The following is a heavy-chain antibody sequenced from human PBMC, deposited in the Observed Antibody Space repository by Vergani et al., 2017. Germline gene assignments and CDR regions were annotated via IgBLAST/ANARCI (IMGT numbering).Heavy chain of an antibody. Sequence: QVKLQESGPGLLKLSQTLALTCTVSGESIRSGSHYWSCIRQPAGKGPEWIGHIHTGGSTDLNPSFKSRVSISVDTSKSQFSLKLNSVTVADTAVYYCARXRPYCTSGSCPAIWGQGTLVTVSS. J-gene: IGHJ4*02. V-gene: IGHV4-61*02. CDR1: GESIRSGSHY. CDR2: IHTGGST. D-gene: IGHD2-15*01. CDR3: ARXRPYCTSGSCPAI.